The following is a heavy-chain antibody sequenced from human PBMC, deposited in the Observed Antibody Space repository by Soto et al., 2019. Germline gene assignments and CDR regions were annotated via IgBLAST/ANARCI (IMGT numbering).Heavy chain of an antibody. V-gene: IGHV5-10-1*01. J-gene: IGHJ6*02. CDR3: ATTYSGSYKGTFVDV. Sequence: SLKISCKGSGYRFTSYWISWVRQMPGKGLEWMGRIDPSDSYTNYSPSFQGHVTISADKSISTAYLQWSSLKASDTAMYYCATTYSGSYKGTFVDVWGQGTTVTVSS. CDR2: IDPSDSYT. CDR1: GYRFTSYW. D-gene: IGHD1-26*01.